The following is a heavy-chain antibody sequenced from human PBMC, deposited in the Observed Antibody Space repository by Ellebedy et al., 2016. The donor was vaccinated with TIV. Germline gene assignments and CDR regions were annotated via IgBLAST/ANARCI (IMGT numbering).Heavy chain of an antibody. Sequence: AASVTVSCKASGYTFTSYGISWVRQAPGQGLEWMGWISAYNGNTNYAQKLQGRVTMTTDTSTSTAYMELRSLRSDDTAVYYCARGGTYCSSTSCYGVYVYWGQGTLVTVSS. CDR2: ISAYNGNT. D-gene: IGHD2-2*01. CDR1: GYTFTSYG. V-gene: IGHV1-18*01. J-gene: IGHJ4*02. CDR3: ARGGTYCSSTSCYGVYVY.